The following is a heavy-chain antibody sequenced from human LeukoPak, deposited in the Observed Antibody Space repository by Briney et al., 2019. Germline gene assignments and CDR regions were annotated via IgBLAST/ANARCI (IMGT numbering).Heavy chain of an antibody. CDR2: INGDGSSP. CDR1: GHILNRHC. V-gene: IGHV3-74*01. D-gene: IGHD2-21*02. CDR3: VTLTALVNHFDFDI. J-gene: IGHJ3*02. Sequence: GGSLTLSCVPWGHILNRHCALCVRHAREEGREGVSGINGDGSSPSYGDFVKGRFTTTRKNDQNTVYLQMISPADEDTADYYCVTLTALVNHFDFDIWGQGTTVTVSS.